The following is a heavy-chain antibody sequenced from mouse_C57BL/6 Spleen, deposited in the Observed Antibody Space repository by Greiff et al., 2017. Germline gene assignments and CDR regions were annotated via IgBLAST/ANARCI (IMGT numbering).Heavy chain of an antibody. D-gene: IGHD1-1*01. Sequence: QVHVKQPGAELVRPGSSVTLSCKASGYTFTSYWMHWVKQRPIQGLEWIGNIDPSASETHYNQKFKDKATLTVDKSSSTAYMQLSSLPSEDSAVYSSASASYSSTLYYFDYWGQGTTLTVSS. CDR1: GYTFTSYW. V-gene: IGHV1-52*01. CDR3: ASASYSSTLYYFDY. J-gene: IGHJ2*01. CDR2: IDPSASET.